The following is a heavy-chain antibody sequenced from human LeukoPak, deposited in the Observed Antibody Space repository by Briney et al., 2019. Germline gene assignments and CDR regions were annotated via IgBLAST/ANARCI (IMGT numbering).Heavy chain of an antibody. Sequence: SETLSLTCTVSGGSISSSSYYWSWIRQPPGKGLEWIGYIYYSGSTNYNPSLKSRVTISVDTSKNQFSLKLSSVTAADTAVYYCARDPYGDYVDDAFDIWGQGTMVTVSS. V-gene: IGHV4-61*01. CDR2: IYYSGST. D-gene: IGHD4-17*01. J-gene: IGHJ3*02. CDR3: ARDPYGDYVDDAFDI. CDR1: GGSISSSSYY.